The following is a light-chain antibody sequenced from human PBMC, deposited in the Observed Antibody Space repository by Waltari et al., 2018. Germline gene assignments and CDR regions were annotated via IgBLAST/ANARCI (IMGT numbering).Light chain of an antibody. CDR1: SSDVGSYDL. CDR3: CSYAGNCTVV. V-gene: IGLV2-23*02. J-gene: IGLJ2*01. CDR2: EFN. Sequence: QSALTQPASVSGSPGQSITISCTGTSSDVGSYDLVSWYQQHPGKAPKLMIYEFNKRPAGVSHRFSGSRSGNTASLTISGLQAEDEADYHCCSYAGNCTVVFGGGTKLTVL.